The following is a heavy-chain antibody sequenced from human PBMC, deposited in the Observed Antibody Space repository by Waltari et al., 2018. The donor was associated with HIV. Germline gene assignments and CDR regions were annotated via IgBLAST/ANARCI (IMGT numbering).Heavy chain of an antibody. CDR2: IRYDGSNK. V-gene: IGHV3-30*02. CDR3: AKPYYYDSRDALDI. D-gene: IGHD3-22*01. CDR1: GFTLRSYG. J-gene: IGHJ3*02. Sequence: QVQLVESGGGVVQPGGSLRLSCAASGFTLRSYGMHWVRQAPGKGLEWVAFIRYDGSNKYYADSVKGRFTISRDNSKNTLYLQMNSLRAEDTAVYYCAKPYYYDSRDALDIWGQGTMVTVSP.